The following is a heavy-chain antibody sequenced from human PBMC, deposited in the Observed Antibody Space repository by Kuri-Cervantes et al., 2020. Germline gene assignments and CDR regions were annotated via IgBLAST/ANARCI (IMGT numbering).Heavy chain of an antibody. CDR2: INSDGSST. V-gene: IGHV3-74*01. Sequence: GGSLRLSCAASGFGFRNSWMHWVRQVPGKGLVWVSRINSDGSSTSYADSVKGRFTISRDNAKNTLCLQMNSLRAEDTAVYYCTRLDSSGYYFDYWDQGTLVTVSS. J-gene: IGHJ4*02. CDR1: GFGFRNSW. D-gene: IGHD3-22*01. CDR3: TRLDSSGYYFDY.